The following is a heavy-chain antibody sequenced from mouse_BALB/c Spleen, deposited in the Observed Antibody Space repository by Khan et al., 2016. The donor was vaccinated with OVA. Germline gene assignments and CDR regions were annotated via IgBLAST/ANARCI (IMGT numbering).Heavy chain of an antibody. CDR1: GYSITSDYA. CDR3: ASELGRYYAMDY. V-gene: IGHV3-2*02. Sequence: EVQLQESGPGLVKPSQSLSLTCTVTGYSITSDYAWNWIRQFPGNKLEWMGCISYSGSTNYSPSLKSRISITRDQSKNQFFLQLNSVTAEDTATYYCASELGRYYAMDYWGQGTSVTVSS. CDR2: ISYSGST. D-gene: IGHD4-1*01. J-gene: IGHJ4*01.